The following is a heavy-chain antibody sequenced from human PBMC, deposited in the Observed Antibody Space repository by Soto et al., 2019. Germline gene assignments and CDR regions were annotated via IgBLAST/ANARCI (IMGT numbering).Heavy chain of an antibody. CDR2: INPSGTT. CDR3: VRGPHGGIVQGLDS. V-gene: IGHV4-34*01. J-gene: IGHJ4*02. Sequence: RWRNPSPTFVVFGGSFSVYDWSWFGQPPGQGREWIGEINPSGTTNHHPSLQSRVTISVDTPKNQSSLQLSSVTAADTPVYVFVRGPHGGIVQGLDSWRQGSMV. D-gene: IGHD2-15*01. CDR1: GGSFSVYD.